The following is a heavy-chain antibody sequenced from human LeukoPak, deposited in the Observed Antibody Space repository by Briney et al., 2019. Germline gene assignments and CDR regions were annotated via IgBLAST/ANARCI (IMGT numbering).Heavy chain of an antibody. Sequence: QPGGSLRLSCVASGFMFSDFAMSWVRQAPGKGLEWVSGISDSGRGTYYRDSVKGRCIISRDNSKKTVYLQLNNLRVENTALYFCARHDSFIPYWGQGMLVTVSS. CDR3: ARHDSFIPY. D-gene: IGHD5-18*01. J-gene: IGHJ4*02. CDR2: ISDSGRGT. CDR1: GFMFSDFA. V-gene: IGHV3-23*01.